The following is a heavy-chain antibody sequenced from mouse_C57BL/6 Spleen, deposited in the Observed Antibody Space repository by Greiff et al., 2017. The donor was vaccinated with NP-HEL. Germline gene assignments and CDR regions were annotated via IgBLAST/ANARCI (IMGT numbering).Heavy chain of an antibody. Sequence: EVKVEESGGGLVQPGGSMKLSCVASGFTFSNYWMNWVRQSPEKGLEWVAQIRLKSDNYATHYAESVKGRFTISRDDSKSSVYLQMNNLRAEDTGIYYSTGPYYSTPYYAMDYWGQGTSVTVSS. D-gene: IGHD2-5*01. CDR2: IRLKSDNYAT. V-gene: IGHV6-3*01. J-gene: IGHJ4*01. CDR3: TGPYYSTPYYAMDY. CDR1: GFTFSNYW.